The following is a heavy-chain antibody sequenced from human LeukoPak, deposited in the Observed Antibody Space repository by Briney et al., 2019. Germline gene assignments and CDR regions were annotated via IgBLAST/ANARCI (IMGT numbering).Heavy chain of an antibody. Sequence: KPGEYLRISCKASGYSFTNFWIGWVRQMPGKGLEWMGIIFPADSDTTYSPSFEGQVTISADKSISTAYLQWSSLKASDTAIYYCARLNGDYPRFYYYMDVWGKGTTVTVSS. CDR3: ARLNGDYPRFYYYMDV. J-gene: IGHJ6*03. D-gene: IGHD4-17*01. CDR2: IFPADSDT. CDR1: GYSFTNFW. V-gene: IGHV5-51*03.